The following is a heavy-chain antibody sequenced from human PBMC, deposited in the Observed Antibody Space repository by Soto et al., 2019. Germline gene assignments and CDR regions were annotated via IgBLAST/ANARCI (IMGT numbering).Heavy chain of an antibody. V-gene: IGHV3-74*01. J-gene: IGHJ3*02. Sequence: PGGSLRLSCAASGFTFNYYWMHWVRQAPGQGLVWVSHIHSDGSSTTYADSVKGRFTISGDNAKNTLYLQMNTLRAEDTAVYYCARVLKSSGWDNDVFDIWGQGTMVTVSS. CDR3: ARVLKSSGWDNDVFDI. D-gene: IGHD6-19*01. CDR1: GFTFNYYW. CDR2: IHSDGSST.